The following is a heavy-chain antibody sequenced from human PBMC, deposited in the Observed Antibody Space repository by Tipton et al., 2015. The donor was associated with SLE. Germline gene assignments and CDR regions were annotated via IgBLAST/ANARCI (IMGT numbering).Heavy chain of an antibody. CDR1: GFTFSSYS. CDR3: ARDLWIAVAGIGAFDI. CDR2: IYYSGST. Sequence: LRLSCAASGFTFSSYSMNWVRQAPGKGLEWIGYIYYSGSTNYNPSLKSRVTISVDTSKNQFSLKLSSVAAADTAVYYCARDLWIAVAGIGAFDIWGQGTMVTVSS. V-gene: IGHV4-59*12. D-gene: IGHD6-19*01. J-gene: IGHJ3*02.